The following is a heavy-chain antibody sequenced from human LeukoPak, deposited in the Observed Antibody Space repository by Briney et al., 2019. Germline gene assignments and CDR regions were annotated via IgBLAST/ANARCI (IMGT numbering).Heavy chain of an antibody. V-gene: IGHV3-33*01. CDR3: ARSFKPYDGAFDI. J-gene: IGHJ3*02. D-gene: IGHD5-12*01. CDR2: IWYDGSNK. Sequence: GGSLRLSCAASGFTFSSYGMHWVRQAPGKGLEWVAVIWYDGSNKYYADSVKGRFTISRDNSKNTLYLQMNSLRAEDTAVYYCARSFKPYDGAFDIWGQGTMVTVSS. CDR1: GFTFSSYG.